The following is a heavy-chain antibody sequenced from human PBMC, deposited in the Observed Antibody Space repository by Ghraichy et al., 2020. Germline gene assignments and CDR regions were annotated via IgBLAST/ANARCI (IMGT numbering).Heavy chain of an antibody. CDR2: INHSGST. CDR1: GGSFSGYY. CDR3: ARGRELTTVTWGADY. Sequence: SETLSLTCAVYGGSFSGYYWSWIRQPPGKGLEWIGEINHSGSTNYNPSLKSRVTISVDTSKNQFSLKLSSVTAADTAVYYCARGRELTTVTWGADYWGQGTLVTVSS. D-gene: IGHD4-11*01. J-gene: IGHJ4*02. V-gene: IGHV4-34*01.